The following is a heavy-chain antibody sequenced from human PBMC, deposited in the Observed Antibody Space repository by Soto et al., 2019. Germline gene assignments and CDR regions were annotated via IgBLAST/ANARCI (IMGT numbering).Heavy chain of an antibody. J-gene: IGHJ6*02. CDR1: GFTFSSYW. V-gene: IGHV3-7*01. CDR2: IKQDGSEK. Sequence: EVQLVESGGGLVQPGGSLRLSCAASGFTFSSYWMSWVRQAPGKGLEWVANIKQDGSEKYYVDSVKGRFTISRDNAKNSLYLQMNSLRAEDTAVYYCARAGHGSGRYRYYYGMDVWGQGTTVTVSS. CDR3: ARAGHGSGRYRYYYGMDV. D-gene: IGHD3-10*01.